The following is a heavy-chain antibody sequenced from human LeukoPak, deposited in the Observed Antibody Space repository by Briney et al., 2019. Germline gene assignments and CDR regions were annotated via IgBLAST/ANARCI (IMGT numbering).Heavy chain of an antibody. CDR2: TFQRSKWYN. CDR1: GDSVSINSAA. CDR3: ARSPSPYSSGWYFDY. V-gene: IGHV6-1*01. J-gene: IGHJ4*02. Sequence: SQTLSLTCAISGDSVSINSAAWNWIRQSPSRGLEWLGRTFQRSKWYNDYAVSVKSRITINPDISKNQFSLQLNSVTPEDTAVYYCARSPSPYSSGWYFDYWGQGTLVTVSS. D-gene: IGHD6-19*01.